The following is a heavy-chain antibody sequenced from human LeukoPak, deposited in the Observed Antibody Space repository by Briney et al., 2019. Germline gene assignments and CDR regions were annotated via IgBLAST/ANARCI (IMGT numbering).Heavy chain of an antibody. V-gene: IGHV4-34*01. CDR1: GGTFSDFY. Sequence: PSETLSLTCGVQGGTFSDFYWSWIRRSPGKGLEWIGEIHHRGSTNYNPSLKSRVTMSVDTSRAQFSLNLTSVTAADTAVYYCARSQRVVRFLKWSSPLAQWGQGTLVTVSS. CDR2: IHHRGST. D-gene: IGHD3-3*01. CDR3: ARSQRVVRFLKWSSPLAQ. J-gene: IGHJ4*02.